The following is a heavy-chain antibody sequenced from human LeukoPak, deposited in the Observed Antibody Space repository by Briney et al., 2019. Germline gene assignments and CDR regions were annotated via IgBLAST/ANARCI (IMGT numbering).Heavy chain of an antibody. D-gene: IGHD3-3*01. CDR2: IYSGGST. V-gene: IGHV3-53*01. J-gene: IGHJ5*02. Sequence: GGSLRLSCAASGFTVSNNYMSWVRQAPGKGLQWVSVIYSGGSTYYADSVKGRFTISRDNSKNTPYLQMNGLRAEDTAVYYCARSAVSGPGWIDPWGQGTLVTVSS. CDR3: ARSAVSGPGWIDP. CDR1: GFTVSNNY.